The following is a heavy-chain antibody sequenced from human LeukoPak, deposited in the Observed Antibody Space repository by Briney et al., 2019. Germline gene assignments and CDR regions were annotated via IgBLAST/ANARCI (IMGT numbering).Heavy chain of an antibody. Sequence: GGSLRLSCAASGFTFSSYAMHWVRQAPGKGLEWVAVISYDGSNKYYADSMKGRFTISRDNSKNTLYLQMNSLRAEDTAVYYCARAFYSWSNYYFDYWGQGTLVTVSS. CDR3: ARAFYSWSNYYFDY. CDR1: GFTFSSYA. V-gene: IGHV3-30-3*01. CDR2: ISYDGSNK. J-gene: IGHJ4*02. D-gene: IGHD6-13*01.